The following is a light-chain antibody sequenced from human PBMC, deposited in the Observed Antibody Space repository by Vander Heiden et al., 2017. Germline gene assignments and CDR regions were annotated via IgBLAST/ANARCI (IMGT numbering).Light chain of an antibody. J-gene: IGKJ2*01. CDR2: DAS. CDR3: QQRSNGLELYT. V-gene: IGKV3-11*01. Sequence: EIVLTQSRSTLSLSPGERATLSCRASQSVSRYLAWYKQKPGQAPRLLIYDASNRATGIKARFSGSGDGTDFTLTISSREPEDFEVYYCQQRSNGLELYTFGQGTKLEIK. CDR1: QSVSRY.